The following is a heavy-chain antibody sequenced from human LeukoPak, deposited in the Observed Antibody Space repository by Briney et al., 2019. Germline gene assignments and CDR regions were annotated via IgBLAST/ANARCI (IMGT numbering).Heavy chain of an antibody. J-gene: IGHJ4*02. CDR1: GFTFSSYA. V-gene: IGHV3-30-3*01. CDR2: ISYDGSNK. Sequence: GGSLRLSCAASGFTFSSYAMHWVRQAPGKGLEWVAVISYDGSNKYYADSVKGRFTISRGNSKNTLYLQMNSLRAEDTAVYYCARATPAVADFDYWGQGTLVTVSS. CDR3: ARATPAVADFDY. D-gene: IGHD6-19*01.